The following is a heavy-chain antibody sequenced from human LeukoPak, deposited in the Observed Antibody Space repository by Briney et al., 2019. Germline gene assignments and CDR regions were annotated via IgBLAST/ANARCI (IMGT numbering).Heavy chain of an antibody. Sequence: SETLSLTCAVYGGSFSGYYWSWIRQPPGKGLEWIGEINHSGSTNYNPSLKSRVTISVDTSKNQFSLKLSSVTAADTAVYYCARDYGSGSYWSGWFDPWGQGTLVTVSS. V-gene: IGHV4-34*01. CDR2: INHSGST. CDR3: ARDYGSGSYWSGWFDP. CDR1: GGSFSGYY. D-gene: IGHD3-10*01. J-gene: IGHJ5*02.